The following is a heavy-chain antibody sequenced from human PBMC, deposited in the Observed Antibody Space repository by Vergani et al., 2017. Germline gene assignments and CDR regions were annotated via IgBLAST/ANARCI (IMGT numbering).Heavy chain of an antibody. J-gene: IGHJ4*02. Sequence: QVQLQESGPRLVKPSETLSLTCSVSGVSIIRSSYYWVWVRQPPGKGLEWVGNIYYNGGTDYNPSLKRRVTISVDTSKNQFSLKLNSVTAADTAVYYCARHVSHTAGDYWGQGTLVTVSS. CDR3: ARHVSHTAGDY. V-gene: IGHV4-39*01. CDR2: IYYNGGT. D-gene: IGHD5-18*01. CDR1: GVSIIRSSYY.